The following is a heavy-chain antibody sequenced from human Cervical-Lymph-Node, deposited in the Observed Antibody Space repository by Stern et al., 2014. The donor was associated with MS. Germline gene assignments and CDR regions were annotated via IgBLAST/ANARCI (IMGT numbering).Heavy chain of an antibody. CDR2: NNPRGGRT. D-gene: IGHD2-15*01. CDR3: ASGGEVDGGDV. Sequence: QVQLVQSGTEAKKPGASVKVSCKASGYTLTIYYIHWVRQAPGQGLEWMGVNNPRGGRTTYAQKFQGRVTMTRDTSTSTAYMELSSLRSDDTAVYYCASGGEVDGGDVWGQGTTVTVFS. J-gene: IGHJ6*02. V-gene: IGHV1-46*01. CDR1: GYTLTIYY.